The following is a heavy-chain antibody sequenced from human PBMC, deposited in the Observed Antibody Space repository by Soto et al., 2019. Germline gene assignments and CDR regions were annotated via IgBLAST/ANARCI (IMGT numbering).Heavy chain of an antibody. CDR1: GLTFSSAG. V-gene: IGHV3-15*07. J-gene: IGHJ4*02. Sequence: GGSLRLSCAASGLTFSSAGMNWVGQAPGKGLEWVGRIKSKTDGGTTDYAAPVKGRFTISRDDSKNTLYLQMNSLKTEDTAVYYCTTDPVTMIVVVPSSGWGQGT. CDR3: TTDPVTMIVVVPSSG. CDR2: IKSKTDGGTT. D-gene: IGHD3-22*01.